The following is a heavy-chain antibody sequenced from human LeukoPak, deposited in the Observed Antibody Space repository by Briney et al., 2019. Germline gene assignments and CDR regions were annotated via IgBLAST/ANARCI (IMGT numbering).Heavy chain of an antibody. Sequence: SETLSLTCTVSGGSISSYYWSWIRQPPGKGLEWIGYIYYSGSTNYNPSLKSRVTISVDTSKNQFSLKLSSVTAADTAVYYCARETHYYDSSGYYPTLYYFDYWGQGTLVTVSS. CDR3: ARETHYYDSSGYYPTLYYFDY. CDR2: IYYSGST. V-gene: IGHV4-59*01. J-gene: IGHJ4*02. CDR1: GGSISSYY. D-gene: IGHD3-22*01.